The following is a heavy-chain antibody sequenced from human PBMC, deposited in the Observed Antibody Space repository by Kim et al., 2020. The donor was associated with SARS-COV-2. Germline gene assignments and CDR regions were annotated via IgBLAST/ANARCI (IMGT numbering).Heavy chain of an antibody. J-gene: IGHJ4*02. D-gene: IGHD2-15*01. CDR3: GRDRGYCSGGSCYGLDY. V-gene: IGHV3-30*07. Sequence: VEGRFTISRDNSKNTLYLQMNSLRVEDTAVYYCGRDRGYCSGGSCYGLDYWGQGTLVTLAS.